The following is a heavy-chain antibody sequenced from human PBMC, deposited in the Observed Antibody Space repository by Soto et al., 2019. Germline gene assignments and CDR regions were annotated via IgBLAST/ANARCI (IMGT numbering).Heavy chain of an antibody. V-gene: IGHV3-33*01. Sequence: LRLSCAASGFAFPSYGIHWVRQAPGKGLEWVSLIYYDGSKTFYADSVKGRFTISRDDSENTVYPQMNSLRAEDTAVYYCARMGDYYFSMDVWGQGTTVTVSS. D-gene: IGHD3-16*01. J-gene: IGHJ6*02. CDR3: ARMGDYYFSMDV. CDR2: IYYDGSKT. CDR1: GFAFPSYG.